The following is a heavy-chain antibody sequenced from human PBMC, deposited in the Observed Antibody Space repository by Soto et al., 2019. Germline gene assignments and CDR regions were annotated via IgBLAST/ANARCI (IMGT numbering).Heavy chain of an antibody. CDR1: GGSISRYY. J-gene: IGHJ4*02. CDR3: ARALYYYGSGSIPSAVYYFDY. D-gene: IGHD3-10*01. CDR2: IYYSGST. Sequence: SETLSLTCSVAGGSISRYYWSWIRQPPGKGLEWIGYIYYSGSTNYNPSLKSRVTISVDTSKNQFSLKLSSVTAADTAVYYCARALYYYGSGSIPSAVYYFDYWGQGTLVTVSS. V-gene: IGHV4-59*01.